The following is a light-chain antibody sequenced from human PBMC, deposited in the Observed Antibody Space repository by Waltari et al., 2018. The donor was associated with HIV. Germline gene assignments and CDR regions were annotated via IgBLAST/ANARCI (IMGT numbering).Light chain of an antibody. CDR3: AAWDDNLRGRSFV. V-gene: IGLV1-47*01. CDR2: RNN. J-gene: IGLJ1*01. Sequence: QSVLTQPPSASGTPGQRVNISCSGSTSNIGSNYVHWYQQLPGTAPTLLIYRNNNGPSGVPDRFSGSKSGTSASRAISGLRSEDEADYYCAAWDDNLRGRSFVFATGTKVIVL. CDR1: TSNIGSNY.